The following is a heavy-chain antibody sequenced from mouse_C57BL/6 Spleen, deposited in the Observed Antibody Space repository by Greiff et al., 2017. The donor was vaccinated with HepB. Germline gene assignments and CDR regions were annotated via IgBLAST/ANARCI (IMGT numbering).Heavy chain of an antibody. CDR3: TGAYDGKAVDY. CDR1: GFNFTNTY. Sequence: VQLQQSVAELVRPGASVKLSCTASGFNFTNTYMHWVKQRPEQGLEWIGRIDPANGNTNYAPKFQGKATITADTSSNTAYLQLSSLTSEDTANYYCTGAYDGKAVDYWGQGTTVTVSS. CDR2: IDPANGNT. J-gene: IGHJ4*01. V-gene: IGHV14-3*01. D-gene: IGHD2-10*01.